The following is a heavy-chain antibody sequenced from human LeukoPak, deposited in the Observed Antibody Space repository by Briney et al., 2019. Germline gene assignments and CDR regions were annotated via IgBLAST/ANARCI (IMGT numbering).Heavy chain of an antibody. V-gene: IGHV3-21*01. Sequence: GGSLRLSCAASGFTFSGYDMNWVRQAPGKGLEWVSSISSSGFDTVYADSVKGRFTISRDNAKNSLDLQMNSLRAEDTAVYYCARTGSLDYWGRGTLVTVSS. J-gene: IGHJ4*02. D-gene: IGHD2-15*01. CDR3: ARTGSLDY. CDR1: GFTFSGYD. CDR2: ISSSGFDT.